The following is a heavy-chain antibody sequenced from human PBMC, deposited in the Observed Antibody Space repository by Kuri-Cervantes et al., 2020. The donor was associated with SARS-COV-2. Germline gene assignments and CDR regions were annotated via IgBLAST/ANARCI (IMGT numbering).Heavy chain of an antibody. D-gene: IGHD3-10*01. J-gene: IGHJ4*02. V-gene: IGHV4-30-4*01. Sequence: SETLSLTCTVSGASISGGDYNWSWSRQAPGKGLEWIGNIYYSGITHYASSLKSRVTMSIDTSKNEFSLELRSVTAADTAVYFCARGGVYFGSTTFFNYPDYWGQGTLVTVSS. CDR1: GASISGGDYN. CDR2: IYYSGIT. CDR3: ARGGVYFGSTTFFNYPDY.